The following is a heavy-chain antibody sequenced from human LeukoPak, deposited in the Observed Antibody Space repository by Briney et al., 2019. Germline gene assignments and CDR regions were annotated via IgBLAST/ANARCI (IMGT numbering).Heavy chain of an antibody. CDR2: ISSSSSYI. Sequence: PGGSLRLSCAASGFTFSSYSMNWVRQAPGKGLEWASSISSSSSYIYYADSVKGRFTISRDNAKNSLYLQMNSLRAEDTAVYYCARDQDIVVVALGMDVWGQGTTVTVSS. CDR3: ARDQDIVVVALGMDV. CDR1: GFTFSSYS. J-gene: IGHJ6*02. V-gene: IGHV3-21*01. D-gene: IGHD2-15*01.